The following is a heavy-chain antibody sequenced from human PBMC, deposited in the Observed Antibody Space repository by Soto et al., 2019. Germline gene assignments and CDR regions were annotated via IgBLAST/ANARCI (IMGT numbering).Heavy chain of an antibody. V-gene: IGHV4-39*01. CDR3: ASGISYDDFWSGYSNGFDP. Sequence: QLQLQESGPGLVKPSETLSLTCTVSGGSISSSSYYWGWIRQPPGKGLEWIGSIYYSGSTYYNPSLKSRVTISVDTSKNQFSLKLSSVTAADTAFYYCASGISYDDFWSGYSNGFDPLGQGTLGTVSS. CDR1: GGSISSSSYY. D-gene: IGHD3-3*01. J-gene: IGHJ5*02. CDR2: IYYSGST.